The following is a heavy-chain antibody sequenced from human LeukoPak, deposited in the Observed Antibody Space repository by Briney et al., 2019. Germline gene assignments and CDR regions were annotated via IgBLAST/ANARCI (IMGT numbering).Heavy chain of an antibody. D-gene: IGHD1-26*01. CDR3: ERRSAQGSGGAGYYMDV. CDR2: SCPGDSDT. V-gene: IGHV5-51*01. Sequence: ESLTISCNVSGYSFTSYWIGWVRQMPGKGLGWVGISCPGDSDTRYSPSFQGHVAISADKSTSTAYLQWSSLKASDTAMYSCERRSAQGSGGAGYYMDVWGKGTPVIISS. J-gene: IGHJ6*03. CDR1: GYSFTSYW.